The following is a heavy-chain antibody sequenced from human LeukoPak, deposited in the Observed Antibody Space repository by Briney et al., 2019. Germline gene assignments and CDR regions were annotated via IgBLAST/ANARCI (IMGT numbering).Heavy chain of an antibody. Sequence: ASVKVSCKASGYTFTSYYMHWVRQAPGQGLEWMGTINPSGGSTSYAQKFQGRVTMTRDMSTSTVYMELSSLRSEDTAVYYCASEVTMVRGVPGAFDIWGQGTMVTVSS. J-gene: IGHJ3*02. CDR1: GYTFTSYY. D-gene: IGHD3-10*01. V-gene: IGHV1-46*01. CDR3: ASEVTMVRGVPGAFDI. CDR2: INPSGGST.